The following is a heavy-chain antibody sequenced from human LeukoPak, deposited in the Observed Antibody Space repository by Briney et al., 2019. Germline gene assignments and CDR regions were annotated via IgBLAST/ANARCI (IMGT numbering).Heavy chain of an antibody. V-gene: IGHV1-2*04. CDR1: GYTFTGYY. J-gene: IGHJ3*02. D-gene: IGHD3-10*01. Sequence: ASVKVSCKASGYTFTGYYMHWVRQAPGQGLEWMGWINPNSGGTNYAQKFQGWVTMTRDTSISTASMELSRLRSDDTAVYYCARESARLLWFGDQPRSGDAFDSWGQGTMVTVSS. CDR3: ARESARLLWFGDQPRSGDAFDS. CDR2: INPNSGGT.